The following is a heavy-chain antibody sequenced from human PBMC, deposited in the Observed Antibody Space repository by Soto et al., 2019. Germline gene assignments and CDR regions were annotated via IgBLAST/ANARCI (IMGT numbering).Heavy chain of an antibody. D-gene: IGHD5-12*01. CDR2: INPRNGNT. J-gene: IGHJ4*02. CDR3: ARAGYSGYDYCDY. V-gene: IGHV1-3*01. Sequence: QVQLVQSGAEVKKPGASLKVSCKASGYNFISYAMHWVRQAPGQRLEWMGWINPRNGNTKYSQKFQGRVSITTDTSASTVSMELSSLRSEDTAVYYCARAGYSGYDYCDYWGQGTLVTVSS. CDR1: GYNFISYA.